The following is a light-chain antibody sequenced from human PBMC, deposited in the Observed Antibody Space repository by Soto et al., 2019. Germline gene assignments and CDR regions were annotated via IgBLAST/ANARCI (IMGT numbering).Light chain of an antibody. Sequence: VLPQSPGTLSLSPGARATLSCRASQSVSSSYLAWHQQKPGQAPRLLIYGASSRATGIPDRFSGSGSGTDFTLTISRLEPEDFAVYYCQQYGSSPPNTLGQGTKLESK. J-gene: IGKJ2*01. CDR3: QQYGSSPPNT. V-gene: IGKV3-20*01. CDR2: GAS. CDR1: QSVSSSY.